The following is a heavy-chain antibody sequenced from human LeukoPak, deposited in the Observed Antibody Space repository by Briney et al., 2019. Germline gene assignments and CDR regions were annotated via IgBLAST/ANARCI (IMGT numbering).Heavy chain of an antibody. J-gene: IGHJ4*02. CDR1: GFTFSNSW. CDR2: IKEDGSVQ. D-gene: IGHD5-18*01. Sequence: PGGSLRLSCEASGFTFSNSWMGWVRQAPGKGLEWVAHIKEDGSVQHYVDSVKGRFTISRDNTKNSLNLQMDSLRAEDTAVYYCARDVGYHQFDHWGQGTLVTVSS. V-gene: IGHV3-7*01. CDR3: ARDVGYHQFDH.